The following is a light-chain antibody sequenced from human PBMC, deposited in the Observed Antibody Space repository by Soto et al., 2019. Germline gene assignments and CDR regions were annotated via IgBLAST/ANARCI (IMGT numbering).Light chain of an antibody. J-gene: IGLJ2*01. CDR2: YDD. V-gene: IGLV1-36*01. CDR3: AVWDDSLNGVV. Sequence: QSVLTQPPSVSEAPRQRVTISCSGSSSSVGNNAVNWYQQLPGKAPKLLIYYDDLLPSGVSDRFSGSKSGTSASLAISGLQSEDEADYYCAVWDDSLNGVVFGGGPKLTVL. CDR1: SSSVGNNA.